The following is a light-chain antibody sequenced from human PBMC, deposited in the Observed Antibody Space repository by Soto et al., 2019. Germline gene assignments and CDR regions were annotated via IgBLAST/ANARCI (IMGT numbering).Light chain of an antibody. V-gene: IGKV1-12*01. J-gene: IGKJ1*01. Sequence: DIQMTQSPSSVAASVGDRVTITCRASQGVGNWLAWYQQRPGKAPRLLIYGASTLQSGVPSRFSGSGSGTDFTLTISSLQAEDFATYYCQQSNSTPPWTFGQGTKVEIK. CDR3: QQSNSTPPWT. CDR1: QGVGNW. CDR2: GAS.